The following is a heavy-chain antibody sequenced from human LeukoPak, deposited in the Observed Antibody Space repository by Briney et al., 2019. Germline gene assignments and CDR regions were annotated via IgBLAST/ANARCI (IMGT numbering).Heavy chain of an antibody. CDR3: ARHSCSSTSCPFDY. J-gene: IGHJ4*02. CDR1: GGSISSSSYY. D-gene: IGHD2-2*01. Sequence: PSETLSLTCTVSGGSISSSSYYWGWIRQPPGKGLEWIGSIYYSGSTYYNPSLKSRVTISVDTSENQFSLKLSSVTAADTAVYYCARHSCSSTSCPFDYWGQGTLVTVSS. CDR2: IYYSGST. V-gene: IGHV4-39*01.